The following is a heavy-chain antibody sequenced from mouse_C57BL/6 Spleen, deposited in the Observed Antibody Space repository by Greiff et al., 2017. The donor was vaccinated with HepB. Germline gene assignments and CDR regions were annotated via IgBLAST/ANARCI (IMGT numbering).Heavy chain of an antibody. D-gene: IGHD1-2*01. J-gene: IGHJ4*01. V-gene: IGHV1-50*01. CDR1: GYTFTSYW. Sequence: QVQLQQSGAELVKPGASVKLSCKASGYTFTSYWMQWVKQRPGQGLEWIGEIDPSDSYTNYNQKFKGKATLTVDTSSSTAYMQLSSLTSEDSAVYYCARSRTAYAMDYWGQGTSVTVSS. CDR3: ARSRTAYAMDY. CDR2: IDPSDSYT.